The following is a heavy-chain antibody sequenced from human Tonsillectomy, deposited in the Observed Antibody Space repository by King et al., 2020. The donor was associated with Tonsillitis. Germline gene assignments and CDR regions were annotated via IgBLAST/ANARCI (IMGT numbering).Heavy chain of an antibody. CDR3: AREDYGAWY. Sequence: QLQESGPGLVKPSETLSLTCTVSGGSISSYYWSWIRQPPGKGLEWIVYVYHSGYTNYNPSLKSRVTISVDTSKNQFSLKLSSVTAADTAVYYCAREDYGAWYWGQGTLVTVSS. D-gene: IGHD4-17*01. CDR2: VYHSGYT. V-gene: IGHV4-59*01. J-gene: IGHJ4*02. CDR1: GGSISSYY.